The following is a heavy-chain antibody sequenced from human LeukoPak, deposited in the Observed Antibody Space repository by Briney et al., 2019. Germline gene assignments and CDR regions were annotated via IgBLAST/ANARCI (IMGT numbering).Heavy chain of an antibody. D-gene: IGHD4-17*01. V-gene: IGHV3-11*03. Sequence: GGSLRLSCATSGFTFSDYYMSWIRQAPGKGLEWVSYISSSSSYTNYADSVKGQFTISRDNAKNLLYLQMNSLRAEDTAVYYCGRKHHGGYLFPDYWGQGTLVTVSS. J-gene: IGHJ4*02. CDR3: GRKHHGGYLFPDY. CDR2: ISSSSSYT. CDR1: GFTFSDYY.